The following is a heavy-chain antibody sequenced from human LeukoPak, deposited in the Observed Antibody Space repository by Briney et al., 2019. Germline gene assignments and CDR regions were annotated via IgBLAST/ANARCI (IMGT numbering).Heavy chain of an antibody. D-gene: IGHD4-17*01. Sequence: QTGGSLRLSCAASGFTFSSYAMSWVRQATGKGLEWVSAISGSGGSTYYADSVKGRFTISRDNSKNTLYLQMNSLRAEDTAVYYCASSTTVTTSGIDYWGQGTLVTVSS. V-gene: IGHV3-23*01. CDR1: GFTFSSYA. J-gene: IGHJ4*02. CDR2: ISGSGGST. CDR3: ASSTTVTTSGIDY.